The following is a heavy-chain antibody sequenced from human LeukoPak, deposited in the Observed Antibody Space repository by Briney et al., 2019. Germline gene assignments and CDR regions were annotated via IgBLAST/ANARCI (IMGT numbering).Heavy chain of an antibody. CDR2: IYSGGST. CDR1: GFTVSSNY. Sequence: GGSLRLSCAASGFTVSSNYMSWVRQAPGKGLEWVSVIYSGGSTYYADSVKGRFTISRHNSKNTLYLQMNSLRAEDTAVYYCARSYYGSERILGYWGQGTLVTVSS. CDR3: ARSYYGSERILGY. D-gene: IGHD3-10*01. J-gene: IGHJ4*02. V-gene: IGHV3-53*04.